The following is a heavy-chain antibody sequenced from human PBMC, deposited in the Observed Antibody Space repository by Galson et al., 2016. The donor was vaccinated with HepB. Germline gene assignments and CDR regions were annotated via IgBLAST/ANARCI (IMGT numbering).Heavy chain of an antibody. D-gene: IGHD3-22*01. CDR3: ARTSPYYDSSGYLDY. CDR1: GFSLSTSGMR. J-gene: IGHJ4*02. V-gene: IGHV2-70*04. CDR2: IEWDDDK. Sequence: PALVKPTQTLTLTCTFSGFSLSTSGMRVSWIRQPPGKALEWLARIEWDDDKFYSTSLKTRLTISKDTSKNQVVLTMTNMDPVDTATYYCARTSPYYDSSGYLDYWGQGTLVTVSS.